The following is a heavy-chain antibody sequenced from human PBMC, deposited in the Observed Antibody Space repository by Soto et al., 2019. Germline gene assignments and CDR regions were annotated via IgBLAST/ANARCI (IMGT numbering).Heavy chain of an antibody. D-gene: IGHD3-22*01. Sequence: GGSLRHSCAASGLSFGSYGMHWVRQAPGKGLEWVAKISYDGSDEYYADSVKGRFTISRDNSKNTLYLQMNSLRAEDTAVYYCAKDMDAYDSSGYAFDIWGQGTMVTVSS. V-gene: IGHV3-30*18. CDR2: ISYDGSDE. CDR3: AKDMDAYDSSGYAFDI. CDR1: GLSFGSYG. J-gene: IGHJ3*02.